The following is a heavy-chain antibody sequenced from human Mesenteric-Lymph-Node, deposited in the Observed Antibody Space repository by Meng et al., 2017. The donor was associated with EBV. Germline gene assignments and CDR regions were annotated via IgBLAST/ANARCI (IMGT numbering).Heavy chain of an antibody. CDR2: INNGYGNT. CDR3: ATYGPVPH. D-gene: IGHD3-10*01. V-gene: IGHV1-3*04. CDR1: GDTFSSYA. Sequence: QVQLVQSGAEAKKPGASVKVSCKASGDTFSSYAIHWVRQAPGQSLEWMGWINNGYGNTKYSQKFQARVTITRDTAATTTYLEVGSLTSEDTAVYYCATYGPVPHWGQGTLVTVSS. J-gene: IGHJ4*02.